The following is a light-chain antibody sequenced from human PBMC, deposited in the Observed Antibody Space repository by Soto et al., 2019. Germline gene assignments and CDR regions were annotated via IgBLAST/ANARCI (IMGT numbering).Light chain of an antibody. CDR2: YDS. J-gene: IGLJ2*01. Sequence: SYELTQPPSVSVAPGKTARITCGGNNIGSKSVHWYQQKPGQAPVLVIYYDSDRPSGIPERFSGSNSGNTATLTISRVEAGDEGDYYCQVWDSSSDHPFGGGTKVTVL. CDR1: NIGSKS. V-gene: IGLV3-21*04. CDR3: QVWDSSSDHP.